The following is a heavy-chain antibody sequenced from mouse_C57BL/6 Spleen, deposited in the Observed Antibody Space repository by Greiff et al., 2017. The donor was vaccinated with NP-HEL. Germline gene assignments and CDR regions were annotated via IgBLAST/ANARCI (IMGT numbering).Heavy chain of an antibody. D-gene: IGHD1-1*01. Sequence: ESGPGLVKPSQSLSLTCSVTGYSITSGYYWNWIRQFPGNKLEWMGYISYDGSNNYNPSLKNRISITRDTSKNQFFLKLNSVTTEDTATYYCARGAYGSSYVVYYFDYWGQGTTLTVSS. CDR3: ARGAYGSSYVVYYFDY. J-gene: IGHJ2*01. V-gene: IGHV3-6*01. CDR1: GYSITSGYY. CDR2: ISYDGSN.